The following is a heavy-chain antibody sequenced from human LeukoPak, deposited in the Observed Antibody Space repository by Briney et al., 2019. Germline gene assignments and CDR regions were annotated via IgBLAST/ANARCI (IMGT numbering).Heavy chain of an antibody. CDR1: GGSISSGSYY. CDR2: IYTSGST. CDR3: ARDVWFGESPRDNWFDP. V-gene: IGHV4-61*02. D-gene: IGHD3-10*01. J-gene: IGHJ5*02. Sequence: SETLSLTCTVSGGSISSGSYYWSWIRQPAGKGLEWIGRIYTSGSTNYNPSLKSRVTISVDTSKNQFSLKLSSVTAADTAVYYCARDVWFGESPRDNWFDPWGQGTLVTVSS.